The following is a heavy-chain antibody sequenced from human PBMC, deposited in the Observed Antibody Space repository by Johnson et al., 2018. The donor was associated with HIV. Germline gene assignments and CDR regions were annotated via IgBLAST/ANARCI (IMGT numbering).Heavy chain of an antibody. Sequence: QVQLVESGGGVVQPGGSLRLSCAASGFTFNNYGMHWVRQAPGKGLEWVAFIRYDGSNNYYIESVKGRFTISRDNSKNTLYLQMNSLRAEDTALYYCARAGYSNYDRAFDIWGQGTMVTVSS. CDR3: ARAGYSNYDRAFDI. CDR2: IRYDGSNN. CDR1: GFTFNNYG. J-gene: IGHJ3*02. D-gene: IGHD4-11*01. V-gene: IGHV3-30*02.